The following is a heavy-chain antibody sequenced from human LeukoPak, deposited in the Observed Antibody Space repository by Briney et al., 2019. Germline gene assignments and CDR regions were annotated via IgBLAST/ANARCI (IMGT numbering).Heavy chain of an antibody. Sequence: GSLRLSCAASGFTFSSYEMNWVGQTPGKGLEWLSYISSSGGTIYYADSVKGRFTISRDNAKSSLYLQMNGLRAEDTAVYYCARVTHDSSGYFNDWGQGTLVTVSS. J-gene: IGHJ4*02. CDR3: ARVTHDSSGYFND. V-gene: IGHV3-48*03. CDR2: ISSSGGTI. D-gene: IGHD3-22*01. CDR1: GFTFSSYE.